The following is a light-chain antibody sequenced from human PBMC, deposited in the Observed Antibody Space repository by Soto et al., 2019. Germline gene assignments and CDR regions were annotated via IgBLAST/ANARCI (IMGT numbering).Light chain of an antibody. V-gene: IGKV1-17*01. CDR3: QHYHIYWT. CDR2: DAS. Sequence: EIQMTQSPFSLSLSVGERVTISCRASQGIGNVLGWSQQKPGKAPKRLIYDASSLATGVPQRFSGSGSGTEITLTISSLQTDDFTNYCCQHYHIYWTFGQGTKVDIK. CDR1: QGIGNV. J-gene: IGKJ1*01.